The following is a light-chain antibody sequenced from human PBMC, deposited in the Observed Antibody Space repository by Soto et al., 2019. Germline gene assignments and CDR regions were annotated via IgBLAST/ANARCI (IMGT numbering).Light chain of an antibody. CDR2: EAS. CDR1: QTVGVR. CDR3: HQRQRWPRT. Sequence: EIVLTQSPATLSASPGERATLSCRASQTVGVRLAWYQHKPGQAPRXLIYEASNRAAGVPGRFSGSGSGTDLTLTITRLEPEDFAFYDCHQRQRWPRTFGQGTKVDIK. V-gene: IGKV3-11*01. J-gene: IGKJ1*01.